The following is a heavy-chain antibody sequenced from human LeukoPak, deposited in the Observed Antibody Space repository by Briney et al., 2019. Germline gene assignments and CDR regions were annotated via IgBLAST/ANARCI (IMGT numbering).Heavy chain of an antibody. D-gene: IGHD2-2*01. Sequence: ASVKVSCKASGYTFTGYYMHWVRQAPGHGLEWMGWINPNSGGTNYAQKFQGRVTMTRDTSISTAYMELSRLRSDDTAVYYCARAYLHYSSTSCPSYYYYGMDVWGQGTTVTVSS. CDR3: ARAYLHYSSTSCPSYYYYGMDV. J-gene: IGHJ6*02. V-gene: IGHV1-2*02. CDR1: GYTFTGYY. CDR2: INPNSGGT.